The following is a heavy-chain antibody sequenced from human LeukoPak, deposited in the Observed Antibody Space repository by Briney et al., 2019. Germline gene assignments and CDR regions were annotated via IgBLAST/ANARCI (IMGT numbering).Heavy chain of an antibody. J-gene: IGHJ4*02. Sequence: GGSLRLSCAASGFTFSSYSMTWVRQAPGKGLEWVSSISSSSSYIYYADSVKGRFTISRDNAKNSLYLQMNSLRAEDTAVYYCARVVAAAGIDYWGQGTLVTVSS. CDR3: ARVVAAAGIDY. D-gene: IGHD6-13*01. CDR2: ISSSSSYI. CDR1: GFTFSSYS. V-gene: IGHV3-21*01.